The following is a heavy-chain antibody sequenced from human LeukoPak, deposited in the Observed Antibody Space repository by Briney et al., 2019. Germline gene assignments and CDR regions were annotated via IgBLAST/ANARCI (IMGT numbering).Heavy chain of an antibody. Sequence: GESLRLSCAASGFTVSSNYMSWVRQAPGKGLDWVSIIYSGGTTYYADSVKGRFTISRDKSKNTLYLQMNSLRAEDTAVYYCASPSSGQSFDIWGQGTMVTVSS. V-gene: IGHV3-53*01. CDR3: ASPSSGQSFDI. CDR2: IYSGGTT. CDR1: GFTVSSNY. J-gene: IGHJ3*02. D-gene: IGHD3-22*01.